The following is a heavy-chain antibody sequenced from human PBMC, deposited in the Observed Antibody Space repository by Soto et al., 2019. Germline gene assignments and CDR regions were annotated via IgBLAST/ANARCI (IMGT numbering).Heavy chain of an antibody. J-gene: IGHJ6*02. Sequence: GASVKVSCKASGYTFTGYYMHWVRQAPGQGLEWMGWINPNSGGTNYAQKFQGWVTMTRDASISTAYMELSRLRSDDTAVYYCARDIGEWLRLSYGMDVWGQGTTVTVSS. V-gene: IGHV1-2*04. CDR2: INPNSGGT. CDR1: GYTFTGYY. D-gene: IGHD5-12*01. CDR3: ARDIGEWLRLSYGMDV.